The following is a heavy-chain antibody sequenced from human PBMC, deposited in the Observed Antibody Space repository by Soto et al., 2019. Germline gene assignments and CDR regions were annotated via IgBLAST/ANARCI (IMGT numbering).Heavy chain of an antibody. CDR1: GGSISSSSYY. CDR2: IYYSGST. J-gene: IGHJ6*03. D-gene: IGHD6-13*01. Sequence: TLSLTCTVSGGSISSSSYYWGWIRQPPGKGLEWIGSIYYSGSTYYNPSLKSRVTISVDTSKNQFSLKLSSVTAADTAVYYCASIAAPRYYYYYMDVWGKGTTVTVSS. V-gene: IGHV4-39*01. CDR3: ASIAAPRYYYYYMDV.